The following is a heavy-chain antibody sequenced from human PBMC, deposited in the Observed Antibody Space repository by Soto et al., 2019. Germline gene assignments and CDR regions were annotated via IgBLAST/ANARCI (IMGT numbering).Heavy chain of an antibody. D-gene: IGHD6-13*01. CDR3: ANPSSSWRGGY. CDR2: ISGSGGST. CDR1: GFTFSSYA. V-gene: IGHV3-23*01. Sequence: EVQLLESGGGLVQPGGSLRLSCAASGFTFSSYAMSWVRQAPGKGLEWVSAISGSGGSTYYADSVKGRFTISRDDSKNTLYLQMNSLRAEDTAVYYCANPSSSWRGGYWGQGTLVTVSS. J-gene: IGHJ4*02.